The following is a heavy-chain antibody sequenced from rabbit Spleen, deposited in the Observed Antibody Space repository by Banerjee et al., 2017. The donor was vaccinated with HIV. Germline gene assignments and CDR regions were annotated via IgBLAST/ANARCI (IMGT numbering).Heavy chain of an antibody. J-gene: IGHJ6*01. D-gene: IGHD1-1*01. CDR2: ISDISGGDT. CDR3: ARDTSSSFSSYGMDL. CDR1: GFTITSSYY. V-gene: IGHV1S45*01. Sequence: QEQLVESGGGLVQPGGSLTLTCKASGFTITSSYYMCWVRQAPGKGLEWIGCISDISGGDTWYASWAKGRFTISKTSSTTVTLQMTTLTAADTATYFCARDTSSSFSSYGMDLWGQGTLVTVS.